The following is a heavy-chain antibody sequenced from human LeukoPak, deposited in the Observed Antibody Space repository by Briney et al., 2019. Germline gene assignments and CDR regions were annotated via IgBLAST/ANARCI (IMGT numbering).Heavy chain of an antibody. V-gene: IGHV1-24*01. CDR1: GYTLTELS. CDR2: FDPEDGET. D-gene: IGHD2-2*01. Sequence: ALVKVSCKVSGYTLTELSMHWVRQAPGKGLEWMGGFDPEDGETIYAQKFQGRVTMTEDTSTDTAYMELSSLRSEDTAVYYCATPGGYCSSTSCYAFGYWGQGTLVTVSS. CDR3: ATPGGYCSSTSCYAFGY. J-gene: IGHJ4*02.